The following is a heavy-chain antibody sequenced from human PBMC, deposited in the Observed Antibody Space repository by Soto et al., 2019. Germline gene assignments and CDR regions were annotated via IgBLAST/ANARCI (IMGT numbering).Heavy chain of an antibody. Sequence: PSETLSLTCTGSGGSISSSSYYWGWIRQPPGKGLEWIGSIYYSGNTYYNPSLKSRVTISVDTSKNQFSLKLSSVTAADTAVYYCARHNSRGSNYSDYWGQGTLVTVSS. CDR3: ARHNSRGSNYSDY. CDR2: IYYSGNT. CDR1: GGSISSSSYY. V-gene: IGHV4-39*01. D-gene: IGHD3-10*01. J-gene: IGHJ4*02.